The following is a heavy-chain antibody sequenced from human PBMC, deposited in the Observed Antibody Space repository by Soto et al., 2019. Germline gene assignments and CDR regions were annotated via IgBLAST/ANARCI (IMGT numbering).Heavy chain of an antibody. CDR1: GYTFTSYG. V-gene: IGHV1-18*01. CDR3: ARVRHYGDYDGGWFDP. CDR2: ISAYNGNT. Sequence: QVQLVQSGAEVKKPGASVKVSCKASGYTFTSYGISWVRHAPGQGLEWMGWISAYNGNTNYAQKLQGRVTMTTDTSTSTAYMELRSLRSDDTAVYYCARVRHYGDYDGGWFDPWGQGTLVTVSS. J-gene: IGHJ5*02. D-gene: IGHD4-17*01.